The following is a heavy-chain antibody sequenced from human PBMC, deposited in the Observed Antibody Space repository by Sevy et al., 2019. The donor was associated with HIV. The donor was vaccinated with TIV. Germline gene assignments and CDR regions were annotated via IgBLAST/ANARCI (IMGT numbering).Heavy chain of an antibody. J-gene: IGHJ4*02. Sequence: SETLSLTCAVSHYSIRSAYQWGWIRQSPGKGLEWIGSIYPRGSAFYNPSLKSRLSISVDMSKNQFSLNLRSVTAADTAVYYCVEDKKDYGGSYFESWGPGTLVTVSS. D-gene: IGHD4-17*01. CDR1: HYSIRSAYQ. CDR3: VEDKKDYGGSYFES. V-gene: IGHV4-38-2*01. CDR2: IYPRGSA.